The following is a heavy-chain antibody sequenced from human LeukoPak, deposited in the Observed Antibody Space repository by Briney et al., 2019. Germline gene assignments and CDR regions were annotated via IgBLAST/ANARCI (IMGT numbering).Heavy chain of an antibody. CDR2: ISYDGSNK. Sequence: GGSLRLSCAASGSTFSTYAMSWVRQAPGKGLEWVAVISYDGSNKYYADSVKGRFTISRDNSKNTLYLQMNSLRAEDTAVYYCAKEVQVERRKDGFDIWGQGTMVTVSS. D-gene: IGHD1-1*01. J-gene: IGHJ3*02. V-gene: IGHV3-30*18. CDR1: GSTFSTYA. CDR3: AKEVQVERRKDGFDI.